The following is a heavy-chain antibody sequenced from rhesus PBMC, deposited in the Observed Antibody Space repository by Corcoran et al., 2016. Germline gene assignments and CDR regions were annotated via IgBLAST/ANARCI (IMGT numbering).Heavy chain of an antibody. CDR2: INGPSGST. J-gene: IGHJ5-2*01. Sequence: QVQLQESGPGLVKPSETLSLTCAVSGASISSYWWSWIRQAPGKGLEWIGEINGPSGSTYYNTALNSRVTLSKDTSRNHFSLKMNSVTAADTALYYCVGRNRWWGQGVLVTVSS. CDR1: GASISSYW. V-gene: IGHV4-80*01. CDR3: VGRNRW. D-gene: IGHD6-37*01.